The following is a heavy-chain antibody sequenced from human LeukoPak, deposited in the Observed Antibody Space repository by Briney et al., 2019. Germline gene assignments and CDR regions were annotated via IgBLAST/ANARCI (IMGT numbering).Heavy chain of an antibody. D-gene: IGHD3-22*01. CDR2: ITSSGAAT. V-gene: IGHV3-23*01. Sequence: GGSLRLSCAASGFTFSSYAMSWVRHAPGKGLEWVSSITSSGAATFYADSVKGRFTISRDNSDNTLYLKMNSLRAEDTAVYYCAKDRPNYYGSNGHYYKLNGDCWGQGTLVTVSS. J-gene: IGHJ4*02. CDR3: AKDRPNYYGSNGHYYKLNGDC. CDR1: GFTFSSYA.